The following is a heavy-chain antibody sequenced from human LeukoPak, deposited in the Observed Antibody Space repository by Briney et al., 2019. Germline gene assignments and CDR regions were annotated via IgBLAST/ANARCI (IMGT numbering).Heavy chain of an antibody. D-gene: IGHD4-23*01. CDR3: ARAVGTSRNFFDY. CDR1: GYTFNGYY. Sequence: GASVKVSCKASGYTFNGYYMHWVRQAPGQGLEWMGWINPNSGGTNYAQKFQGRVTMTRDTSISTAYMELSRLRSDDTAMYYCARAVGTSRNFFDYWGQGTLVTVSS. CDR2: INPNSGGT. J-gene: IGHJ4*02. V-gene: IGHV1-2*02.